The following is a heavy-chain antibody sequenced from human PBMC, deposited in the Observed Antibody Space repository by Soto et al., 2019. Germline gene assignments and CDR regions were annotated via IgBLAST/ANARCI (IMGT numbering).Heavy chain of an antibody. J-gene: IGHJ4*02. CDR2: INHRGSA. CDR1: CASVSSTYW. Sequence: SETLSLTCAVSCASVSSTYWWSWVRQPPGKGPEWTGEINHRGSANYNPSLKSRVTISVDISKSQFSLRLTSVTAADTAVYYCARYNAASGTYYFDFWGQGALVTVS. CDR3: ARYNAASGTYYFDF. V-gene: IGHV4-4*02. D-gene: IGHD6-13*01.